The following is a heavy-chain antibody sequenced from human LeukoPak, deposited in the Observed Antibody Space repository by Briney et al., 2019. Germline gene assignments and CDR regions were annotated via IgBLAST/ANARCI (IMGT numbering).Heavy chain of an antibody. CDR1: GYTFTSYD. Sequence: ASVKVSCKASGYTFTSYDINWVRQATGQGLEWMGWINPNSGGTNYAQKFQGRVTMTRDTSISTAYMELSRLRSDDTAVYYCARVPSYYYDSSGYYCFEYWGQGTLVTVSS. D-gene: IGHD3-22*01. CDR2: INPNSGGT. J-gene: IGHJ4*02. V-gene: IGHV1-2*02. CDR3: ARVPSYYYDSSGYYCFEY.